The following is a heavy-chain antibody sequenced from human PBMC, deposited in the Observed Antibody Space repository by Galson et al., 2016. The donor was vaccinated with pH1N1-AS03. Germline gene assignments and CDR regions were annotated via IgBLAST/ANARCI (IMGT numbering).Heavy chain of an antibody. CDR2: TFYWSKWSN. Sequence: CAISGDSVSGSRGVAWNWIRQSPSRGLEWLGRTFYWSKWSNDYAESVKSRITIDPDTSNNQFSLHLNSVTPEDTAIYFWARGKNSGFDYWGQGTPVTASS. J-gene: IGHJ4*02. V-gene: IGHV6-1*01. D-gene: IGHD3-10*01. CDR1: GDSVSGSRGVA. CDR3: ARGKNSGFDY.